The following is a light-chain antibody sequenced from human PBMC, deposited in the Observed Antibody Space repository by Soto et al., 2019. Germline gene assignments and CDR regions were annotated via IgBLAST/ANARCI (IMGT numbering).Light chain of an antibody. CDR1: QSVSSS. CDR2: GAS. CDR3: LQYNNWWT. V-gene: IGKV3-15*01. Sequence: EIVMTQSPATLSVSPGERATLSCRASQSVSSSLAWYQQKPGRSPRLLICGASTRAIGIPARFSGSGSGTEFTLTISSLQSEDFAVYYCLQYNNWWTFGQGTKVDI. J-gene: IGKJ1*01.